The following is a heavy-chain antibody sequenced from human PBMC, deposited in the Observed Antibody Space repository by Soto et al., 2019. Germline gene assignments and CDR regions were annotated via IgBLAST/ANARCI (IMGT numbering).Heavy chain of an antibody. CDR3: AHSKFVILTGRERWFDP. Sequence: GSGPTLVNPTQTLTLTCTFSGFSLSTSGLGVGWIRQPPGKALEWLAVIYWDDDKHYSPSLKSRLTITKDTSENQVVLTMTNMDPVDTATYYCAHSKFVILTGRERWFDPWGQGTLVTVSS. CDR2: IYWDDDK. CDR1: GFSLSTSGLG. D-gene: IGHD3-9*01. J-gene: IGHJ5*02. V-gene: IGHV2-5*02.